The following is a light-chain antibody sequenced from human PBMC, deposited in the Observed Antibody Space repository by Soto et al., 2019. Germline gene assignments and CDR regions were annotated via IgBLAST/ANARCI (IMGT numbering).Light chain of an antibody. J-gene: IGKJ4*01. CDR2: DAS. V-gene: IGKV1-5*01. CDR3: QPYDNYKPLT. CDR1: QSISSW. Sequence: IQLTQSPSTLSPSVGDRLTITCRASQSISSWLAWYQQKPGKAPKLLIFDASSLESGTPSRFSGRRSGTQFTLTINGLQPDDFATYYCQPYDNYKPLTFGGGTKVDI.